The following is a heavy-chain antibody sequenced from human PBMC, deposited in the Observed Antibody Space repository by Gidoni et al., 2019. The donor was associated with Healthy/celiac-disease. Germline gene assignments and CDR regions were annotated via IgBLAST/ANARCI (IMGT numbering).Heavy chain of an antibody. J-gene: IGHJ3*02. CDR3: ARTEGGYGYDAFDI. CDR2: IYYSGST. V-gene: IGHV4-39*01. D-gene: IGHD5-18*01. CDR1: GGSISSSSYY. Sequence: QLQLQESGPGLVKPSETLSLTCTVSGGSISSSSYYWGWIRQPPGKGLEWIGSIYYSGSTYYNPSLKSRVTISVDTSKNQFSLKRSSVTAADTAVYYCARTEGGYGYDAFDIWGQGTMVTVSS.